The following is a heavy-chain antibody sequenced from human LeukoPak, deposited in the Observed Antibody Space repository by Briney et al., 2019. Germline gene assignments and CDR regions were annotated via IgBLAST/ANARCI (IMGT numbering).Heavy chain of an antibody. D-gene: IGHD2-8*02. V-gene: IGHV1-69*01. CDR3: ARVAVSGPTGWFDS. Sequence: SVKVSCKASGGTFSSYAISWVRQAPGQGLEWMGGIIPIFGTANYAQKFQGRVTITADESTSTAYMELSSLRSEDTAVYYCARVAVSGPTGWFDSWGQGTLVIVSS. CDR2: IIPIFGTA. J-gene: IGHJ5*01. CDR1: GGTFSSYA.